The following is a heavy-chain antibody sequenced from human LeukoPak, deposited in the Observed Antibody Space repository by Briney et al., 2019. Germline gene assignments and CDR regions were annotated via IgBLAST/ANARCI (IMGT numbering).Heavy chain of an antibody. J-gene: IGHJ6*02. CDR1: GYSFTSYG. D-gene: IGHD4-17*01. CDR3: ARQGDYGDQGYYYYGMDV. V-gene: IGHV5-51*01. Sequence: GESLKISCKGTGYSFTSYGIGWLRQMPGKGLEWMGIIYPGDSDTRYSPSFQGQVTISADKSISTAYLQWSSLKASDTAMYYCARQGDYGDQGYYYYGMDVWGQGPTVTVSS. CDR2: IYPGDSDT.